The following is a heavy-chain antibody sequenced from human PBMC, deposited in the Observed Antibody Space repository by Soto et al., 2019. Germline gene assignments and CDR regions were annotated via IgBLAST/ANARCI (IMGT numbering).Heavy chain of an antibody. V-gene: IGHV3-30*18. CDR2: ISYDGSNE. CDR1: GFTFSHYG. J-gene: IGHJ6*02. CDR3: AKETSGYSSSWSYYYGMDV. Sequence: GGSLRLSCAASGFTFSHYGMQWVRQAPGKGLEWVAVISYDGSNEYYADSVKGRFTISRDNSKNTLYLQMNSLRAEDTAVYYCAKETSGYSSSWSYYYGMDVWGQGTTVTVSS. D-gene: IGHD6-13*01.